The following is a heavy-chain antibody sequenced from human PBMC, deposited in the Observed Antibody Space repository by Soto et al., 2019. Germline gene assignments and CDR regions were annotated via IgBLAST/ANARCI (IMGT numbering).Heavy chain of an antibody. V-gene: IGHV3-33*01. CDR3: EARGYSGYEPVY. D-gene: IGHD5-12*01. CDR1: GFTFSSYG. Sequence: GGSLRLSCAASGFTFSSYGMHWVGQAPGKGLEWVAVIWYDGSNRYYADSVKGRFTISRDNSKNTLYLQMNSLRAEDTAVYYCEARGYSGYEPVYWGQGTLVTVSS. CDR2: IWYDGSNR. J-gene: IGHJ4*02.